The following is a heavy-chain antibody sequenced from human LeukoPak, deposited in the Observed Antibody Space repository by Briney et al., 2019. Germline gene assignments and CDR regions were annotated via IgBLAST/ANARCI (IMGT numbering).Heavy chain of an antibody. D-gene: IGHD1-26*01. CDR1: GFTFSSYS. Sequence: GGSLRLSCAASGFTFSSYSMNWVRQAPGKGLEWVAVISYDGSNKYYADSVKGRFTISRDNSKNTLYLQMNSLRAEDTAVYYCAKWDPIDYWGQGTLVTVSS. J-gene: IGHJ4*02. CDR2: ISYDGSNK. V-gene: IGHV3-30*18. CDR3: AKWDPIDY.